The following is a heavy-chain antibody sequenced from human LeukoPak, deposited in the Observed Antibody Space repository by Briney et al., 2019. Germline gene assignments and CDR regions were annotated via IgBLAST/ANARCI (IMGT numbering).Heavy chain of an antibody. V-gene: IGHV3-30*18. CDR3: AKAPSRSSGWSIDY. CDR2: ISNDGSNK. Sequence: GRSLRLSCAASGFIFSSYGMHWVRQAPGKGLEWVAVISNDGSNKYYADSVKGRFTISRDNSKNTLYLQMDSLRAEDTAVYYCAKAPSRSSGWSIDYWGQGTLVTVSS. CDR1: GFIFSSYG. D-gene: IGHD6-19*01. J-gene: IGHJ4*02.